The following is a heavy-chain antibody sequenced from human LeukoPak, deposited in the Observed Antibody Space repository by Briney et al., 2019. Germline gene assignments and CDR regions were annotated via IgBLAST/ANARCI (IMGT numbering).Heavy chain of an antibody. CDR1: DITFSSYG. CDR2: IRYDGSNK. Sequence: GGSLRLSCEASDITFSSYGMHWVRQAPGKGLEWVAFIRYDGSNKYYADSVKGRFTISRDNAKNSLYLHMNSLRAEDTALYYCARSKYSSSETENAFDIWAKGQWSPSLQ. J-gene: IGHJ3*02. D-gene: IGHD6-6*01. V-gene: IGHV3-33*08. CDR3: ARSKYSSSETENAFDI.